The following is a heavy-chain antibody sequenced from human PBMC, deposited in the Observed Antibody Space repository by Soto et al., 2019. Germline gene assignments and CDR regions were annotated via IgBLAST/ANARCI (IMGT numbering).Heavy chain of an antibody. J-gene: IGHJ6*02. CDR1: GFTFSSYG. CDR3: AKAAEGYSYGFDGMDV. V-gene: IGHV3-30*18. D-gene: IGHD5-18*01. Sequence: QVQLVESGGGVVQPGRSLRLSCAASGFTFSSYGMHWVRQAPGKGLEWVAVISYDGSNKYYADSVKGRFTISRDNSKNSLYLQRNSLRAEDTAVYYCAKAAEGYSYGFDGMDVCGQVTTVTVSS. CDR2: ISYDGSNK.